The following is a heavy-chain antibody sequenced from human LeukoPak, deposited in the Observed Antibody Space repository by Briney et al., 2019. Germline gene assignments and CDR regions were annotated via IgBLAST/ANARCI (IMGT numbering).Heavy chain of an antibody. CDR1: GGSFSGYY. D-gene: IGHD3-10*01. CDR2: INHSGST. CDR3: ARSPITMVRGVTFFYFDY. J-gene: IGHJ4*02. Sequence: SETLSLTCAVYGGSFSGYYWSWIRQPPGKGLEWIGEINHSGSTNYNPSLKSRVTISVDTSKNQFSLKLSSVTAADTAVYYCARSPITMVRGVTFFYFDYWGQGTLVTVSS. V-gene: IGHV4-34*01.